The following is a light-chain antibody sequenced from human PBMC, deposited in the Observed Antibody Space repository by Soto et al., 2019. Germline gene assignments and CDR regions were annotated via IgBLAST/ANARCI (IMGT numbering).Light chain of an antibody. Sequence: VLTQSPGTLSLSKGERATLSCRASQSVSNNYLAWYQQKPGQAPRLLIYAASNRATGIPDRFSGSGSGTDFTLTISRLEPEDFAVYYCQQYGSSGTXGQGTKVDI. J-gene: IGKJ1*01. CDR3: QQYGSSGT. CDR1: QSVSNNY. CDR2: AAS. V-gene: IGKV3-20*01.